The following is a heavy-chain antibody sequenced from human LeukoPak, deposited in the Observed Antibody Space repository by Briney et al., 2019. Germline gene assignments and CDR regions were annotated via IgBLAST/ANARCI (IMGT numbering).Heavy chain of an antibody. CDR1: GFAFSSYA. J-gene: IGHJ4*02. CDR2: IKQDGSQT. D-gene: IGHD1-14*01. CDR3: VKDNPLDY. Sequence: GGSLRLSCAASGFAFSSYAMGWVRQAPGKGLEWVANIKQDGSQTYHADSVKGRFTISRDNSKNTLYLHINSLRAEDTAVYYCVKDNPLDYWGQGTLVIVSS. V-gene: IGHV3-7*01.